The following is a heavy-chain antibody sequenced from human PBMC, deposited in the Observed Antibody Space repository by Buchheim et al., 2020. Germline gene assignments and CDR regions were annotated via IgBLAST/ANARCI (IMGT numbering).Heavy chain of an antibody. D-gene: IGHD4-17*01. CDR2: ISYDGSNK. CDR3: ARLDDYGDSMDDY. Sequence: QVQLVESGGGVVQPGRPLRLSCAASGFTFSSYGMHWVRQAPGKGLEWVAVISYDGSNKYYADSVKGRFTISRDNSKNTLYLQMNSLRAEDTAVYYCARLDDYGDSMDDYWGQGTL. CDR1: GFTFSSYG. V-gene: IGHV3-30*03. J-gene: IGHJ4*02.